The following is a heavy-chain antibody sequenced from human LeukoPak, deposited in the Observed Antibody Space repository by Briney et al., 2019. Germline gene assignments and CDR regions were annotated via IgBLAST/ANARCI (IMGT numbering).Heavy chain of an antibody. D-gene: IGHD6-13*01. V-gene: IGHV5-51*01. CDR3: ARQAAGGRDY. CDR1: GYSFTNYW. J-gene: IGHJ4*02. CDR2: IYPGDYNT. Sequence: GESLKISCKASGYSFTNYWIGWVRQMPGSGLECMGIIYPGDYNTRYSPSFQGQVTISADKSISTAYLQWRSLKASDTAIYYCARQAAGGRDYWGQGTLVTVSS.